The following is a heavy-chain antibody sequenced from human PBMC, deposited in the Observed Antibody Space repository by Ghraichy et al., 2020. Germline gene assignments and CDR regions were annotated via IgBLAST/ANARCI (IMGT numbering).Heavy chain of an antibody. J-gene: IGHJ5*02. Sequence: SETLSLTCAVYGGSFSGYYWSWIRQPPGKGLEWIGEINHSGSTIYNPSLKSRVTISVDTSKNQFSLKLSSVTAADTAVYYCARGRFIGYCSGGSCSGIRFDPWGQGTLVTVSS. CDR2: INHSGST. V-gene: IGHV4-34*01. D-gene: IGHD2-15*01. CDR1: GGSFSGYY. CDR3: ARGRFIGYCSGGSCSGIRFDP.